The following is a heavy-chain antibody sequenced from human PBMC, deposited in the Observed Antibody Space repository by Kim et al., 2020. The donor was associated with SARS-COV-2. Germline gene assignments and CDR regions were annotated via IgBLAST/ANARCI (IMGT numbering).Heavy chain of an antibody. CDR3: ARFGCTNGVCYTFDY. D-gene: IGHD2-8*01. J-gene: IGHJ4*02. CDR1: GYTFTGYY. CDR2: INPNSGGT. Sequence: ASVKVSCKASGYTFTGYYMHWVRQAPGQGLEWMGWINPNSGGTNYAQKFQGMVTMTRDTSISTAYMELSRLRSDDTAVYYCARFGCTNGVCYTFDYWGQGTLVTVSS. V-gene: IGHV1-2*02.